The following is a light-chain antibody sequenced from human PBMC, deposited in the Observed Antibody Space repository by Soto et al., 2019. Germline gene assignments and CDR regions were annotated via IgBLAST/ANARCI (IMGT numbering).Light chain of an antibody. CDR1: QGIGNA. Sequence: IHMSQSPASLSASVGDRVSISCRASQGIGNALGWYQQKPGKPPKVLIYGASNLQSGVPPRFSGSGSGTDFTLAISSLQPEDSATYCCLQDINYPWTFGQGTKVDIK. CDR2: GAS. V-gene: IGKV1-6*01. J-gene: IGKJ1*01. CDR3: LQDINYPWT.